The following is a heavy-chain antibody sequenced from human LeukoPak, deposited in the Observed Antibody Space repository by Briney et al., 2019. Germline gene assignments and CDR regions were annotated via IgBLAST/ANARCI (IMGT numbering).Heavy chain of an antibody. J-gene: IGHJ6*02. V-gene: IGHV3-30*03. CDR1: GFAFSNYG. CDR3: ARPRDDGMDV. Sequence: GGSLRLSCAASGFAFSNYGMHWVRQAPGKGPEWVAVISYDGSNKYYADSVKGRFTISRDNSKNTLYLQMNSLRAEDTAVYYCARPRDDGMDVWGQGTTVTVSS. CDR2: ISYDGSNK.